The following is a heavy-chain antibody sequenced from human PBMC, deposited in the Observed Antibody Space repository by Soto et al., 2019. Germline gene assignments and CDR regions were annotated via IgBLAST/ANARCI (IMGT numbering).Heavy chain of an antibody. V-gene: IGHV4-39*01. CDR1: GGSISSSSYY. CDR3: ARHEVPTRYCSGGSCSERGTPFDY. D-gene: IGHD2-15*01. J-gene: IGHJ4*02. CDR2: IYYSGST. Sequence: SETLSLTCTVSGGSISSSSYYWGWIRQPPGKGLEWIGSIYYSGSTYYNPSLKSRVTISVDTSKNQFSLKLSSVTAADTAVYYCARHEVPTRYCSGGSCSERGTPFDYWGQGTLVTVSS.